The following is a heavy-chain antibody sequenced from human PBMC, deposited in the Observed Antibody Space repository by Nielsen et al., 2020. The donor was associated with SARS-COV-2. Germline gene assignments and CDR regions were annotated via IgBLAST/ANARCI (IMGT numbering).Heavy chain of an antibody. V-gene: IGHV3-23*01. Sequence: GESLKISCVVSGFTISTYGMSWVRQAPGKGLEWVSAISSSTYYADSVKGRFTVSRDNSKNTLYLRMNSLRAEDTAVYYCAKRSGYTSGWYGDYWGQGTLVTVSS. J-gene: IGHJ4*02. D-gene: IGHD6-19*01. CDR3: AKRSGYTSGWYGDY. CDR2: ISSST. CDR1: GFTISTYG.